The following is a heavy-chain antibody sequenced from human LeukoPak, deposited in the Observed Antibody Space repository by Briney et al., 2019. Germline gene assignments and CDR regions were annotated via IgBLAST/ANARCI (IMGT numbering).Heavy chain of an antibody. CDR1: GFTFSDYY. D-gene: IGHD6-13*01. Sequence: GGSLRLSCAASGFTFSDYYMSWIRQAPGKWLEWGSYISSSGSTIYYADSVKGRFTISRDNAKNSLYLQMNSLRAEDTAVYYCAREGIAATCDYWGPGTLVTVSS. V-gene: IGHV3-11*01. CDR2: ISSSGSTI. CDR3: AREGIAATCDY. J-gene: IGHJ4*02.